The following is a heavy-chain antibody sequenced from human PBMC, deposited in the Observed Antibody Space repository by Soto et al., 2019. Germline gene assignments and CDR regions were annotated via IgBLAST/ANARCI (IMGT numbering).Heavy chain of an antibody. Sequence: EVQLVESGGGLVQPGESLRLSCAASGLTFRSYWMHWVRQAPGKGLVWVSRINTDGSVAMYVDSVKGRFTISRDNAKNTLYLHRHSLRAEDTAVYYCVRDMQLLRLDSWGQGALVTVSS. CDR1: GLTFRSYW. D-gene: IGHD2-2*01. J-gene: IGHJ4*02. CDR3: VRDMQLLRLDS. V-gene: IGHV3-74*03. CDR2: INTDGSVA.